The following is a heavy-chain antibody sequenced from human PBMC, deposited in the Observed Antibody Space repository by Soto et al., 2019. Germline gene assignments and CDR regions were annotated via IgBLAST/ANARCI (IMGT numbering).Heavy chain of an antibody. CDR2: IYYSGST. D-gene: IGHD1-26*01. J-gene: IGHJ5*02. V-gene: IGHV4-59*01. CDR3: ARVRSGSYYDFYQVEP. CDR1: GGSISAYY. Sequence: PSEPLSLTCTFSGGSISAYYWSWIRQPPGKGLEWIGHIYYSGSTNYSPSLKSRVSISIDTSKRQFSLNLRSVTAADTAVYYCARVRSGSYYDFYQVEPWGKG.